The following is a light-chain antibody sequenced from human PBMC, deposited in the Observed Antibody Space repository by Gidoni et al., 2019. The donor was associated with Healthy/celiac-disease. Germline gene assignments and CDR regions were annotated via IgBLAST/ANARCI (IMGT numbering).Light chain of an antibody. CDR3: QQRRNWPPELT. Sequence: IVSTKSSATLSLSPGERATLSCSASQSVSSYLAWYQQKPGQAPRLLIYDASNMATGIPARFSGSGSGTDFALTISSLEPEDFAVYYCQQRRNWPPELTFGGGTKVEIK. CDR2: DAS. V-gene: IGKV3-11*01. CDR1: QSVSSY. J-gene: IGKJ4*01.